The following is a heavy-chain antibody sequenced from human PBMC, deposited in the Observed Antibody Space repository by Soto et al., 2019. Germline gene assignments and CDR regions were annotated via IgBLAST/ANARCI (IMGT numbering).Heavy chain of an antibody. J-gene: IGHJ6*02. CDR2: IHPNSGGT. D-gene: IGHD2-15*01. CDR3: AAYCSGGSCYPEAAIWYYYYGMDA. CDR1: RYALHCYS. Sequence: GASAKVSCQESRYALHCYSRQLVHQDTGQGPELMGWIHPNSGGTNYAQKFQGRVTMTRDTSISTAYMELSRLRSDDTAVYYCAAYCSGGSCYPEAAIWYYYYGMDAWGPGTTVTAS. V-gene: IGHV1-2*02.